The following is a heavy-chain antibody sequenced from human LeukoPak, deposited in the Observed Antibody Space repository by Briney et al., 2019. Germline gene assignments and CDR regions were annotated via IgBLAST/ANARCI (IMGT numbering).Heavy chain of an antibody. CDR2: ISASGDKI. Sequence: GGSLRLSCAASGFTLSNYAMIWVRQTPSGGLEWLSVISASGDKIWCADSVRGRFTVSRDNSKSTVYLHMDGLRAEDTARYYCAKGTGDKYFNWFDPWGQGTLVTVSS. V-gene: IGHV3-23*01. J-gene: IGHJ5*02. D-gene: IGHD2/OR15-2a*01. CDR1: GFTLSNYA. CDR3: AKGTGDKYFNWFDP.